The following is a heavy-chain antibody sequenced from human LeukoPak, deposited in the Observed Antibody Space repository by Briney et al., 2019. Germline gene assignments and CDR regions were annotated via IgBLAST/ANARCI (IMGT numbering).Heavy chain of an antibody. D-gene: IGHD3-10*01. CDR3: ARERMYSGSGSTYPYYDY. Sequence: GSLRLSCAASGFTFSSYWMSWVRQSPGKGLEWVANIKTDGSEKYFMDSVKGRFTISRDNAKNALYLEMNSPRAEDTAEYFCARERMYSGSGSTYPYYDYWGQGTLVTVSS. CDR2: IKTDGSEK. CDR1: GFTFSSYW. J-gene: IGHJ4*02. V-gene: IGHV3-7*01.